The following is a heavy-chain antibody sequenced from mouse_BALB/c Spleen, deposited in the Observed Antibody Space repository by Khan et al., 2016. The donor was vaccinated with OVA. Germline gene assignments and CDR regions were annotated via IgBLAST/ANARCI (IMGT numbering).Heavy chain of an antibody. D-gene: IGHD1-1*02. CDR3: SRGGNFAY. J-gene: IGHJ3*01. Sequence: QVQLQQSGAELVRPGVSVKISCKGSGYTFTDYAMHWVKQSHAKSLEWIGVISTYYGYVDYSQNFKGKATMTVDGASSTAYMELARLTSEDSAIYYWSRGGNFAYWGQGTLVTVSA. CDR1: GYTFTDYA. V-gene: IGHV1S137*01. CDR2: ISTYYGYV.